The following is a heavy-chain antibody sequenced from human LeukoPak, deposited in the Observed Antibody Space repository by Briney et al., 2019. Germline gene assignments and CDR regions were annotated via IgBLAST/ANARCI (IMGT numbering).Heavy chain of an antibody. CDR3: ARVEWELPVV. J-gene: IGHJ4*02. V-gene: IGHV1-2*02. D-gene: IGHD1-26*01. Sequence: ASVKVSCKASGYTFTGYYMHWVRQAPGQGLEWMGWINPNSGGTNYAQKFQGRVTMIRDTSISTAYMELSRLRSDDTAVYYCARVEWELPVVWGQGTLVTVSS. CDR1: GYTFTGYY. CDR2: INPNSGGT.